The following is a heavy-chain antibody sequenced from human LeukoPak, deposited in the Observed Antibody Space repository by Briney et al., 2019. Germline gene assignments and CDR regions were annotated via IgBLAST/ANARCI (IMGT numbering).Heavy chain of an antibody. CDR2: ISAHNGDT. J-gene: IGHJ4*02. CDR1: GYTFTTXX. V-gene: IGHV1-18*01. CDR3: ARVKARSGSYSLDY. D-gene: IGHD1-26*01. Sequence: ASVNVSCTXSGYTFTTXXXXXXXQAPGQGLXXXXXISAHNGDTXYAQRXXXXVXMTTXTSTSTAYMELRNLRSDDTAVYYCARVKARSGSYSLDYWSQGTLVTVSS.